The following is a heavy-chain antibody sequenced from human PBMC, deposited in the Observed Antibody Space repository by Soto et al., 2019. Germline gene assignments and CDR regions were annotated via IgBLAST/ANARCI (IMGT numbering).Heavy chain of an antibody. CDR2: MNKDGGTT. CDR1: GFTFRSYL. J-gene: IGHJ6*02. CDR3: ATDLSGRADV. V-gene: IGHV3-74*01. D-gene: IGHD3-10*01. Sequence: GGSLILSCAASGFTFRSYLMPWVRQAARKGLVWVSRMNKDGGTTDYAASVKGRFTITRDNAKNTLYLQMNSLRGEDTAVYYCATDLSGRADVWGQGTTVTVSS.